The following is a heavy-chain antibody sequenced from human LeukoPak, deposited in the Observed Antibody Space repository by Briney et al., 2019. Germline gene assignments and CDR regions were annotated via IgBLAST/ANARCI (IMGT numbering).Heavy chain of an antibody. Sequence: ASETLSLTGAVYGGSFSGYYWSWIRQPPGKGLKWIGEINHSGSTNYNPSLKSRVTISVDTSKNQFSLKLSSVTAADTAVYYCARGSLGYCSSTSCSKHVERGWFDPWGQGTLVTVSS. CDR1: GGSFSGYY. CDR3: ARGSLGYCSSTSCSKHVERGWFDP. CDR2: INHSGST. D-gene: IGHD2-2*01. J-gene: IGHJ5*02. V-gene: IGHV4-34*01.